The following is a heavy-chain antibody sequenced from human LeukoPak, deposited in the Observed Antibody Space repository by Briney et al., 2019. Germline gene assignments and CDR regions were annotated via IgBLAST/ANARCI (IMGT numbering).Heavy chain of an antibody. CDR3: ARSALRTPLTYFDY. J-gene: IGHJ4*02. CDR1: GDSISSSSSY. CDR2: IYYSGST. Sequence: SETLSLTCTVSGDSISSSSSYWGWIRQPPGEGLEWIGSIYYSGSTYYNTSLKSRVTISVDTSKNQFSLKLSSVTAADTAVYYCARSALRTPLTYFDYWGQGTLVTVSS. V-gene: IGHV4-39*07. D-gene: IGHD5-12*01.